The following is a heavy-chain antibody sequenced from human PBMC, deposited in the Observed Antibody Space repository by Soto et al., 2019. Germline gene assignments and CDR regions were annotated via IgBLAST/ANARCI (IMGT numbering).Heavy chain of an antibody. D-gene: IGHD3-22*01. CDR1: GGTFGSYA. CDR3: ASSNYYDITESDP. J-gene: IGHJ5*02. V-gene: IGHV1-69*13. Sequence: SMKVSCQPSGGTFGSYAISWVGQAPGQGLEWMGGVNPVFGTANYAQKFQGRVKISAEESTNTAYLERSSLRSEDTAVYYCASSNYYDITESDPWGQGTLLPVSS. CDR2: VNPVFGTA.